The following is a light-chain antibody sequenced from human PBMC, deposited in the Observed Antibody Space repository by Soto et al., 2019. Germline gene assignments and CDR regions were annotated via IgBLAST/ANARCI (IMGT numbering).Light chain of an antibody. Sequence: ERVMTQSPATLSVSPWGRATLSCRASQSVSSHSAWYQQKRGQAPRLLIYDASSRASGIPARFSGSASGTDFTLTISSLEPEDFAVYYCQQGSNWPLTFGQGTRLEIK. V-gene: IGKV3-11*01. CDR1: QSVSSH. CDR3: QQGSNWPLT. CDR2: DAS. J-gene: IGKJ5*01.